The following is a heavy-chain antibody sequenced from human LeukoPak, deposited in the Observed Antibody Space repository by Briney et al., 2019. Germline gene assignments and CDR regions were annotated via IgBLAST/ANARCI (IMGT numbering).Heavy chain of an antibody. Sequence: GGSLRLSCAASGFTFSNAWMSWVRQAPGKGLEWVGRIKSKTDGGTTDYAAPVKGRFTISRDDSKNTLYLQMNSLKTEDTAVYYCTTDHSTTVTTFDYWGQGTLVTVSS. CDR2: IKSKTDGGTT. D-gene: IGHD4-17*01. V-gene: IGHV3-15*01. CDR3: TTDHSTTVTTFDY. J-gene: IGHJ4*02. CDR1: GFTFSNAW.